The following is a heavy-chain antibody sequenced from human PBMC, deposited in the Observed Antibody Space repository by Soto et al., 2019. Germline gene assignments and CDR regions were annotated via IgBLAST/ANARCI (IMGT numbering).Heavy chain of an antibody. V-gene: IGHV1-3*01. Sequence: ASVKVSCKASGYTFTSYGISWVRQAPGQRLEWMGWISAGNGNTKYSQKFQGRVTITRDTSASTAYMELSSLRSEDTAVYYCASATMVRGVTFDYWGQGTRVTVSS. J-gene: IGHJ4*02. CDR1: GYTFTSYG. CDR3: ASATMVRGVTFDY. D-gene: IGHD3-10*01. CDR2: ISAGNGNT.